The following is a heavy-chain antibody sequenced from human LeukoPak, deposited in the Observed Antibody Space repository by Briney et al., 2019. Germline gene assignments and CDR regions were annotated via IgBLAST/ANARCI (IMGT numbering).Heavy chain of an antibody. D-gene: IGHD6-6*01. Sequence: GGSLRLSCAASGFTVSSNYMSWVRQAPGKGLEWVSVIYSGGSTYYADSVKGRFTISRDNSKNTLYLQMNSLRAEDPAVYYCARVGTLYSSSYYFDYWGQGTMVTVSS. J-gene: IGHJ4*02. V-gene: IGHV3-53*01. CDR2: IYSGGST. CDR1: GFTVSSNY. CDR3: ARVGTLYSSSYYFDY.